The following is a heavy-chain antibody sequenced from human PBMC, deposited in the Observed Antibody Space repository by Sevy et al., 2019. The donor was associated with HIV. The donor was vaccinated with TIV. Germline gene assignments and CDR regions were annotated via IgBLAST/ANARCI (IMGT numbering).Heavy chain of an antibody. Sequence: GGSLRLSCAASGFTFSSYSMNWVRQAPGKGLEWVSYISSSSTIYYADSVKGRFTISRDNAKNSLYLQMNSLRDEDTAVYYCARDGESIVVVTAIQVGAFDIWGQGTMVTVSS. CDR3: ARDGESIVVVTAIQVGAFDI. CDR2: ISSSSTI. J-gene: IGHJ3*02. V-gene: IGHV3-48*02. CDR1: GFTFSSYS. D-gene: IGHD2-21*02.